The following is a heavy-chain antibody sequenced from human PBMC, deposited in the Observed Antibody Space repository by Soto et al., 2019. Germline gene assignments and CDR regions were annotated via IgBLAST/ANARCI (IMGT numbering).Heavy chain of an antibody. D-gene: IGHD2-2*01. CDR1: GFSLNTPGEG. J-gene: IGHJ4*02. CDR2: IYWNADT. Sequence: QITLKESAPLLVKPTQTLTLTCTFSGFSLNTPGEGVGWIRQPPGKALELLALIYWNADTRYSPSLESRLTITKHTSKNQVVLTMTNMDPVDTATYSCAHGRYVTSFILDYWGQGTLVTVSS. V-gene: IGHV2-5*01. CDR3: AHGRYVTSFILDY.